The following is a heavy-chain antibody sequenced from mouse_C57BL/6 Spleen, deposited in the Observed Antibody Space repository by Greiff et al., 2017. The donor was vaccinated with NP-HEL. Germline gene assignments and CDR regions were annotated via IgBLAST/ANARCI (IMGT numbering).Heavy chain of an antibody. V-gene: IGHV5-17*01. J-gene: IGHJ3*01. CDR2: ISSGSSTI. D-gene: IGHD2-4*01. CDR3: ARRDDYDEGFAY. Sequence: EVKLEESGGGLVKPGGSLKLSCAASGFTFSDYGMHWVRQAPEKGLEWVAYISSGSSTIYYADTVKGRFTISRDNAKNTLFLQMTSLRSEDTAMYYCARRDDYDEGFAYWGQGTLVTVSA. CDR1: GFTFSDYG.